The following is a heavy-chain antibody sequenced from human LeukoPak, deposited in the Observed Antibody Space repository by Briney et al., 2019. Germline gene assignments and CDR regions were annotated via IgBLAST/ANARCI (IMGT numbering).Heavy chain of an antibody. Sequence: PSETLSLTCTVSGGSISGYYWSWIRQPPGKGLEWIGYIYYSGSTNYNPSLKSRVTISVDTSKNQFSLKLSAVTAADTAVYYCASHANRGYDTSGYYNFQHWGQGTLVTVSS. J-gene: IGHJ1*01. CDR2: IYYSGST. CDR1: GGSISGYY. CDR3: ASHANRGYDTSGYYNFQH. V-gene: IGHV4-59*08. D-gene: IGHD3-22*01.